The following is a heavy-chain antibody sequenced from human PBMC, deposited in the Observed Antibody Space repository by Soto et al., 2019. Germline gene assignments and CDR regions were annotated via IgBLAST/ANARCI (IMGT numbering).Heavy chain of an antibody. CDR2: ITASGHID. V-gene: IGHV3-23*01. J-gene: IGHJ4*02. CDR3: AKGSSIEGYT. CDR1: GFNFKDFV. D-gene: IGHD6-6*01. Sequence: LRLSCAASGFNFKDFVMTWVRQAPGQGLDWVSSITASGHIDAYAASVRGRFTISRDNSRDMLSLQLNNLRVEDTAVYYCAKGSSIEGYTWVQGTLVTVSA.